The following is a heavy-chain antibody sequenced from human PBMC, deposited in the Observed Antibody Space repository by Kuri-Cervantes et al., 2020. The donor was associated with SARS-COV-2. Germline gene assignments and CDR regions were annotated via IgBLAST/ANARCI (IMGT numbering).Heavy chain of an antibody. V-gene: IGHV1-46*01. CDR3: ARVVGYCSSTSCPLLAFDI. J-gene: IGHJ3*02. CDR2: INPSGGST. D-gene: IGHD2-2*01. CDR1: GYTFTSYY. Sequence: ASVKVSCKASGYTFTSYYMHWVRQAPGQGLEWMGIINPSGGSTSYAQKFQGRVTMTRDTSTSTVYTELSSLRSEDTAVYYCARVVGYCSSTSCPLLAFDIRGQGTMVTVSS.